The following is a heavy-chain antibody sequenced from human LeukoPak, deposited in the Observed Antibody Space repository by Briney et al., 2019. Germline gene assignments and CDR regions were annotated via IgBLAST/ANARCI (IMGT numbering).Heavy chain of an antibody. CDR2: IYHSGST. CDR3: ARAMMASSSYFDY. V-gene: IGHV4-30-2*01. J-gene: IGHJ4*02. CDR1: GGPISSGGYS. D-gene: IGHD6-6*01. Sequence: SQTLSLTCAVSGGPISSGGYSWSWIRQPPGKGLEWIGYIYHSGSTYYNPSLKSRVTISVDRSKNQFSLKLSSVTAADTAVYYCARAMMASSSYFDYWGQGTLVTVSS.